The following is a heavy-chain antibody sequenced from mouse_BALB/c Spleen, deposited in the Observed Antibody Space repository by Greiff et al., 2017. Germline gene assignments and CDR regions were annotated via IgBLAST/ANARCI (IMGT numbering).Heavy chain of an antibody. CDR2: ISSGGSYT. Sequence: EVKLVESGGGLVKPGGSLKLSCAASGFTFSSYTMSWVRQTPEKRLEWVATISSGGSYTYYPDSVKGRFTISRDNAKNTLYLQMSSLKSEDTAMYYCTRDGDGNPYYFDYWGQGTTLTVSS. D-gene: IGHD2-1*01. V-gene: IGHV5-6-4*01. CDR1: GFTFSSYT. CDR3: TRDGDGNPYYFDY. J-gene: IGHJ2*01.